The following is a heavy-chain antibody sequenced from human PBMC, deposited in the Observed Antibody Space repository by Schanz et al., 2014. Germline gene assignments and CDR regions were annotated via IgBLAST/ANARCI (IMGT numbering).Heavy chain of an antibody. CDR2: IKISGDV. CDR1: GFSFSDYS. J-gene: IGHJ3*01. CDR3: ARDEGRDGYNLAFDV. Sequence: VQLVESGGGVVQPGGSLRLSCAASGFSFSDYSMNWVRQAPGKGLEWISYIKISGDVFYTDSVKGRFTISRDNAKSSLYLQMNSLRAEDTAVYFCARDEGRDGYNLAFDVWGQGTLVTVSS. D-gene: IGHD5-12*01. V-gene: IGHV3-48*01.